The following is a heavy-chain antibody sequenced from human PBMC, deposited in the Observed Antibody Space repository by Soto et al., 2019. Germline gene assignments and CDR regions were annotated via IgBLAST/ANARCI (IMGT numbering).Heavy chain of an antibody. D-gene: IGHD6-6*01. CDR2: IYPGDSDT. Sequence: GESLKISCKGSGYSFTSYWIGWVRQMPGKGLEWMGIIYPGDSDTRYSPSFQGQVTISADKSISTAYLLWSGVNASDNSVSYCARLYSSSFDYWGQGTLVTVSS. V-gene: IGHV5-51*01. J-gene: IGHJ4*02. CDR3: ARLYSSSFDY. CDR1: GYSFTSYW.